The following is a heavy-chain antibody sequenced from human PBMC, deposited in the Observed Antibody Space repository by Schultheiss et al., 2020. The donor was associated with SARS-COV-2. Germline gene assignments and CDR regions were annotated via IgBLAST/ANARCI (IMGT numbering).Heavy chain of an antibody. Sequence: GESLKISCAASGFTFSSYWMSWVRQAPGKGLEWVSAISGSGGSTYYADSVKGRFTISRDNSKNTLYLQMNSLRAEDTAVYYCAKSATYYYDSSGYFFRFDAFDIWGQGTMVTVSS. CDR3: AKSATYYYDSSGYFFRFDAFDI. V-gene: IGHV3-23*01. J-gene: IGHJ3*02. CDR2: ISGSGGST. D-gene: IGHD3-22*01. CDR1: GFTFSSYW.